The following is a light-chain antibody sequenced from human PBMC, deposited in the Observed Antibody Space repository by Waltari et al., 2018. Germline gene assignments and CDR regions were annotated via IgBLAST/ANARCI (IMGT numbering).Light chain of an antibody. V-gene: IGKV1-9*01. CDR1: QGIRNY. CDR2: AAS. Sequence: DIQLTQSPSFLSSSVRDRVTITCRASQGIRNYLAWYQQKPGKAPKLLIYAASTLQSGVPSMFSGSGSGTEFTLTISSLQPEDSATYYCQQLSSYPLTFGGGTKVEIK. J-gene: IGKJ4*01. CDR3: QQLSSYPLT.